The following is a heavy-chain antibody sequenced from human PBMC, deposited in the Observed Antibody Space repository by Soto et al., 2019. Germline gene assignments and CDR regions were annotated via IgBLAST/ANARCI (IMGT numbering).Heavy chain of an antibody. V-gene: IGHV1-8*01. CDR2: MNPNSGNP. Sequence: ASVKVSCKASGYTFTSCDINWLRQATGQGLEWMGWMNPNSGNPGYAQKFQGRVTMTRNTSISTAYMELSSLRSEDTAVYYCARRYYDFWSGYYNDVFDIWGQGTIVTVSS. J-gene: IGHJ3*02. CDR1: GYTFTSCD. D-gene: IGHD3-3*01. CDR3: ARRYYDFWSGYYNDVFDI.